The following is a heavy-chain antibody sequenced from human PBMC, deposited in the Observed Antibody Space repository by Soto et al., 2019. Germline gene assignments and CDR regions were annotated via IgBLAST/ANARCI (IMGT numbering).Heavy chain of an antibody. CDR2: ISGSGGST. D-gene: IGHD2-2*01. J-gene: IGHJ4*02. CDR1: GFTFSSYA. Sequence: EVQLLESGGGLVQPGGSLRLSCAASGFTFSSYAMSWVRQAPGKGLEWISAISGSGGSTYYADSVKGRFTISRHSSKNTLYLQMNSLRAEDTAVYYCAKTKDQLPESFDFWGQGTLVTVSS. CDR3: AKTKDQLPESFDF. V-gene: IGHV3-23*01.